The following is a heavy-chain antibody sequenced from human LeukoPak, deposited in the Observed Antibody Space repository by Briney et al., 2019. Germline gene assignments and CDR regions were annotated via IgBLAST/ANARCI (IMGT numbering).Heavy chain of an antibody. Sequence: GRSLRLSCAASGFTFGDYAMHWVRHAPGGGVERGSGISWNSGSIVYADSVRGGFTISRDNATNSLYLPLNSLRAAATALYYCAKDTIFGVVIGAFDIWGQGTLVTVSS. J-gene: IGHJ3*02. CDR2: ISWNSGSI. V-gene: IGHV3-9*01. D-gene: IGHD3-3*01. CDR1: GFTFGDYA. CDR3: AKDTIFGVVIGAFDI.